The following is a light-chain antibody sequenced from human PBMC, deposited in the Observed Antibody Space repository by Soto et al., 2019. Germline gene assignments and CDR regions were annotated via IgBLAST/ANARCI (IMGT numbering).Light chain of an antibody. J-gene: IGKJ1*01. CDR3: QQYSRSPRT. V-gene: IGKV3-20*01. Sequence: EIVLTQSPGTLSLSPGERATLSCRATQTVFSNYIGWYQQKPGQAPRLLIYGASNRATGIPDRFSGSGSETDFTLTISRLEPEDFAVYYCQQYSRSPRTFGQGTKVEIK. CDR2: GAS. CDR1: QTVFSNY.